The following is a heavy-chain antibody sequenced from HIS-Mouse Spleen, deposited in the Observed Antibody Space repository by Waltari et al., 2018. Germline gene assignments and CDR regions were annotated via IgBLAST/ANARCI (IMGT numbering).Heavy chain of an antibody. V-gene: IGHV4-34*01. J-gene: IGHJ4*02. D-gene: IGHD1-26*01. Sequence: QVQLQQWGAGLLKPSETRSLTCAVYGWSFRGYYWSWIRQPPGKGLEWIGEINHSGSTNYNPSLKSRVTISVDTSKNQFSLKLSSVTAADTAVYYCARMGPASGSYGDYWGQGTLVTVSS. CDR1: GWSFRGYY. CDR2: INHSGST. CDR3: ARMGPASGSYGDY.